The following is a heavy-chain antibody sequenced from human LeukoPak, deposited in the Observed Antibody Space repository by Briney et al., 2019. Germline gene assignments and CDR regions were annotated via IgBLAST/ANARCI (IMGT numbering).Heavy chain of an antibody. D-gene: IGHD5-18*01. V-gene: IGHV4-34*01. CDR1: GGSFSGYY. CDR3: ASMKSGYSLIELKRYYMDV. CDR2: INHSGST. J-gene: IGHJ6*03. Sequence: PSETLSLTCAVYGGSFSGYYWSWIRQPPGKGLEWIGEINHSGSTNYNPSLKSRVTISVDTSKNQFSLKLSSVTAADTAVYYCASMKSGYSLIELKRYYMDVWGKGTTVTVSS.